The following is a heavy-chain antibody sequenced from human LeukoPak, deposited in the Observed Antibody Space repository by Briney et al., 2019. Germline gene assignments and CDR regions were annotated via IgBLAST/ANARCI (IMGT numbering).Heavy chain of an antibody. J-gene: IGHJ4*02. CDR2: INTDGSST. CDR1: GFTVSSNY. Sequence: PGGSLRLSCAASGFTVSSNYMSWVRQAPGKGLVWVSRINTDGSSTNYADSVKGRFSISRDNAKNTLYLQMNSLRVEETAVYYCARGVSYSASAFDYWGQGTLVTVSS. CDR3: ARGVSYSASAFDY. V-gene: IGHV3-74*01. D-gene: IGHD1-26*01.